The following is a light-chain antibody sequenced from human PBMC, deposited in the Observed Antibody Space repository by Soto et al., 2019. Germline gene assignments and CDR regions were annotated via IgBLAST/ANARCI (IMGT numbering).Light chain of an antibody. CDR1: QSISNH. CDR3: PHTYNPPFH. CDR2: AAS. Sequence: DIQMTQSPSSLSASVEDIVSMTFLASQSISNHLNWFQQKSGQAPKLLMNAASTLRSGVPSRFSASGSGTDFTLTISSLQPEDYATYYCPHTYNPPFHFGPRTKVAIK. V-gene: IGKV1-39*01. J-gene: IGKJ3*01.